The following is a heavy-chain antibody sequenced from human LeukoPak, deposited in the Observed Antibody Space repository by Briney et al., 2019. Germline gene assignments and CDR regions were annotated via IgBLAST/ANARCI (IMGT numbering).Heavy chain of an antibody. V-gene: IGHV3-11*01. D-gene: IGHD3-10*01. CDR1: GFTFSDYY. J-gene: IGHJ5*02. CDR2: ISSSGSTI. Sequence: GGSLRLSCAASGFTFSDYYMSWIRQAPGKGLEWGSYISSSGSTIYYADSVKGRFTISRDNAKNSLYLQMNSLRAEDTAVYYSARASGGMVRANWFDPWGQGTLVTVSS. CDR3: ARASGGMVRANWFDP.